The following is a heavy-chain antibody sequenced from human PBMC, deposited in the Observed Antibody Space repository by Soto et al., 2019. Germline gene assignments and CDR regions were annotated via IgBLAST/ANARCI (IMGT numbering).Heavy chain of an antibody. D-gene: IGHD3-22*01. CDR3: AREKTRYYDSSGYSEYNWFDP. CDR2: IIPIFGTA. V-gene: IGHV1-69*01. Sequence: QVQLVQSGAEVKKPGSSVKVSCKASGGTFSSYAISWVRQAPGQGLEWMGGIIPIFGTANYAQKFQGRVTITADESTSTAYMELSSLRSEDTAVYYCAREKTRYYDSSGYSEYNWFDPWGQGTRVTVSS. CDR1: GGTFSSYA. J-gene: IGHJ5*02.